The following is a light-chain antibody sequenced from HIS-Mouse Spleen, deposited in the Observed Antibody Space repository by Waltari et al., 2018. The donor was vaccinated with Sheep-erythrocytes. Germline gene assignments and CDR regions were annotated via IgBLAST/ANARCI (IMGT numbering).Light chain of an antibody. Sequence: QSALTQPRSVAGSAGHSVTISCTGTSSYGGGYTSFVWYQQHPGKAPTLMIYGVSKRPSGVPDRFSGSKSGNTASLTISGLQAEDEADYYGCSYAGSYNHVFTTGTKVTVL. CDR3: CSYAGSYNHV. J-gene: IGLJ1*01. V-gene: IGLV2-11*01. CDR1: SSYGGGYTS. CDR2: GVS.